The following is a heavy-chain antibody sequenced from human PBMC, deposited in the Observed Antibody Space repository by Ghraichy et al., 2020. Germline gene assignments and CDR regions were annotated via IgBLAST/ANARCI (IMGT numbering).Heavy chain of an antibody. V-gene: IGHV4-39*01. CDR2: IYYSGTT. CDR3: ARSRSGGIIITFGGIVARLDV. Sequence: SETLSLTCTVSGDSISSSSYLWGWIRQPPGQGLEWIGSIYYSGTTYYNPSLKNRVSISVDTSKNQFSLNLSSVTAADTAVYYCARSRSGGIIITFGGIVARLDVWGKGTTVTVSS. J-gene: IGHJ6*04. D-gene: IGHD3-16*02. CDR1: GDSISSSSYL.